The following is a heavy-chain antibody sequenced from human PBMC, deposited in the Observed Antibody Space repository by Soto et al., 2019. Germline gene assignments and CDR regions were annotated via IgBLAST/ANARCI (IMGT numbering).Heavy chain of an antibody. CDR3: ANVQSGAFDI. CDR2: ISYDGSNK. V-gene: IGHV3-30*18. Sequence: QVQLVESGGGVVQPGRSLRLSCAASGFTFSSYGMHWVRQAPGKGLEWVAVISYDGSNKYYADSVKGRFTISRDNSKNTVYLQMNSLRAEDTAVYYCANVQSGAFDIWGQGTMVTVSS. CDR1: GFTFSSYG. J-gene: IGHJ3*02.